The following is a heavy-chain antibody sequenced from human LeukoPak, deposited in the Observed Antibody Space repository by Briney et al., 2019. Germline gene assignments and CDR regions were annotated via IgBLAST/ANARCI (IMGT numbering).Heavy chain of an antibody. CDR3: ARDHSGWYYFDY. J-gene: IGHJ4*02. D-gene: IGHD6-19*01. Sequence: PGGSLRLSCAASGFTFSSYSMNWVRQAPGKELEWVSSISSSSYIYYADSVKGRFAISRDNAKNSLYLQMNSLRAEDTAVYYCARDHSGWYYFDYWGQGTLVTVSS. CDR2: ISSSSYI. V-gene: IGHV3-21*01. CDR1: GFTFSSYS.